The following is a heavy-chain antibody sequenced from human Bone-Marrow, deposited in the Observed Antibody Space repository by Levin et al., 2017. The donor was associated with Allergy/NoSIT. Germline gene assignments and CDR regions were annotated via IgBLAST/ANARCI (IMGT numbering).Heavy chain of an antibody. CDR2: ISYDGSKK. J-gene: IGHJ4*02. Sequence: PGGSLRLSCAASGFTFSSYAMHWVRQAPGKGLEWVAVISYDGSKKYHADSVKGRFTISRDNSKNTLYLQMNSLRAEDTAVYYCARVGHKLYNWNYMGYWGQGTLVTVSS. V-gene: IGHV3-30*04. CDR1: GFTFSSYA. D-gene: IGHD1-7*01. CDR3: ARVGHKLYNWNYMGY.